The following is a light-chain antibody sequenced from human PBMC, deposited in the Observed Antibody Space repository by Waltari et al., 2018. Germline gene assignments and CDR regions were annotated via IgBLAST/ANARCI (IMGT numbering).Light chain of an antibody. V-gene: IGLV1-47*01. J-gene: IGLJ2*01. CDR1: SSNIGSNY. CDR3: AAWDDSLSGVV. Sequence: QSVLTQPPSASGTPGQRVTISCSGSSSNIGSNYVYWYQQLPGSAPKLLIYRNNQLPFCCPDRLSGSKSGTSASLAVSGLRSGDEADYYCAAWDDSLSGVVFGGGTKLTVL. CDR2: RNN.